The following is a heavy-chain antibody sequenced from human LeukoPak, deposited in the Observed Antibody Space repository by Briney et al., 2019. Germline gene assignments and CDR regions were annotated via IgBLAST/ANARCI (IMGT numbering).Heavy chain of an antibody. CDR2: IYTSGST. J-gene: IGHJ3*02. Sequence: SETLSLTCTVSGVSISSYYWSWIRQPAGKGLEWIGRIYTSGSTNYNPSLKSRVTMSVDTSKNQFSLKLSSVTAADTAVYYCARDTPDSSGHFDAFDIWGQGTMVTVSS. CDR3: ARDTPDSSGHFDAFDI. V-gene: IGHV4-4*07. D-gene: IGHD3-22*01. CDR1: GVSISSYY.